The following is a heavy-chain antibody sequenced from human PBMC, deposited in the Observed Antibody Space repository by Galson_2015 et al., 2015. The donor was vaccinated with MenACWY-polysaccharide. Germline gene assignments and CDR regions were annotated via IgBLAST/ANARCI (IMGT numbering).Heavy chain of an antibody. D-gene: IGHD1-14*01. V-gene: IGHV3-21*01. J-gene: IGHJ4*02. CDR1: GFTFSTYS. Sequence: LRLSCAGSGFTFSTYSLIWVRQAPGKGLEWVSAISGSSSYIYYADSVKGRFTIPRDNAKNSLYLQMNSLRAEDTAVYYCASRTRFRTGSGPEDFWGQGTLVAVSS. CDR2: ISGSSSYI. CDR3: ASRTRFRTGSGPEDF.